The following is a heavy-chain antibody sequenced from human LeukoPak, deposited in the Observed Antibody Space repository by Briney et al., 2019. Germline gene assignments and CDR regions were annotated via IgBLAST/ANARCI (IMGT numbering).Heavy chain of an antibody. CDR2: ISGSGGST. Sequence: VSLRLSCAASGFTFSSYAMSWVRQAPGKGLEWVSAISGSGGSTYYADSVKGRFTISRDNSKNTLYLQMNSLRAEDTAVYYCAKDLGYCSSTSCYNFDYWGQGTLVTVSS. CDR1: GFTFSSYA. CDR3: AKDLGYCSSTSCYNFDY. J-gene: IGHJ4*02. V-gene: IGHV3-23*01. D-gene: IGHD2-2*01.